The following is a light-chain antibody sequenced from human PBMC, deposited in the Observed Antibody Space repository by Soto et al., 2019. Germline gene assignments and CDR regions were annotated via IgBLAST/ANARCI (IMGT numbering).Light chain of an antibody. CDR1: QSVTIN. CDR2: GAS. V-gene: IGKV3-15*01. CDR3: QQSFTTPLT. Sequence: ETVLTQSPVTLSVSPGDRATLSCKASQSVTINLAWYHQRPGQGPRLLIFGASTRATGIPARFSGSGSDTDFNLTINSLQPEDFATYFCQQSFTTPLTFGGGTKVEIK. J-gene: IGKJ4*01.